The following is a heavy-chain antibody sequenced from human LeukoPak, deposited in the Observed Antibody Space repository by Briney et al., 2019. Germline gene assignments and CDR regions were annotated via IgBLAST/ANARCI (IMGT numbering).Heavy chain of an antibody. CDR3: AKSSYYDSSGYYREYYFDF. V-gene: IGHV3-23*01. Sequence: GGSLRLSCAASRFTFSTYGMSWVRQAPGKGLEWVSSISGSGGSTNYADSVKGRFTISRDNPKNTLYLQMNSLRDEDTAVYYCAKSSYYDSSGYYREYYFDFWGQGTLVTVSS. CDR2: ISGSGGST. J-gene: IGHJ4*02. CDR1: RFTFSTYG. D-gene: IGHD3-22*01.